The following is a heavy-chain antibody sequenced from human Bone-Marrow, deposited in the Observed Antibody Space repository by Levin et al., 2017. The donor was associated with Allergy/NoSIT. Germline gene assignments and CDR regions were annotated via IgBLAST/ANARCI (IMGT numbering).Heavy chain of an antibody. CDR3: AKGAGRELLSTFDS. J-gene: IGHJ4*02. V-gene: IGHV3-30-3*01. D-gene: IGHD2/OR15-2a*01. CDR2: ISYDGIHQ. CDR1: GFAFSSYA. Sequence: LSLTCAASGFAFSSYAMHWVRQAPGEGLEWVAVISYDGIHQFYADSVKGRFTISRDNSIKTLYLQMSSLRGDDTAVYYCAKGAGRELLSTFDSWGQGTLVPVSS.